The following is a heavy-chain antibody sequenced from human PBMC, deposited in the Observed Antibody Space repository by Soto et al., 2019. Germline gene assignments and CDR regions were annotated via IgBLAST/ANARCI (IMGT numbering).Heavy chain of an antibody. CDR2: IYPGDSDT. Sequence: GESLKISCKGSGYSFTSYWIGWVRQMPGKGLEWMGIIYPGDSDTRYSPYFHGQVNISADKSISTAYLQWSSLKGSDTAIYYCARSFPNYEFWIGYYEYYGMDVWGQGTTVTVSS. CDR1: GYSFTSYW. J-gene: IGHJ6*02. D-gene: IGHD3-3*01. CDR3: ARSFPNYEFWIGYYEYYGMDV. V-gene: IGHV5-51*01.